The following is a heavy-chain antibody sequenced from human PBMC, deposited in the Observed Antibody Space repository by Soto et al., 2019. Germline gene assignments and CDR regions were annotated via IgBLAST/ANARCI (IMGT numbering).Heavy chain of an antibody. D-gene: IGHD1-26*01. CDR3: AKDGLVGATTDYYYGMDV. CDR2: ISHDGSNK. CDR1: GFTFSSYG. J-gene: IGHJ6*02. V-gene: IGHV3-30*18. Sequence: GGSLRLSCAASGFTFSSYGMHWVRQAPGKGLEWVAVISHDGSNKYYADSVKGRFTISRDNSKNTLYLQMNSLRAEDTAVYYCAKDGLVGATTDYYYGMDVWGQGTTVTVSS.